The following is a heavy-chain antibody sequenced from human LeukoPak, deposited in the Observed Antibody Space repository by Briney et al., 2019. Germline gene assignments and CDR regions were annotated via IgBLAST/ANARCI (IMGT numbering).Heavy chain of an antibody. D-gene: IGHD2-15*01. CDR3: AREYRGYCSGSSCYGWFDP. Sequence: SQTLSLTCTVSGDSISSGNYYWSWIRQHPGKGLEWIGYIYYSGSTYYNPSLKSRVTASMDTSKNQFSLKLNSVSAADTAVYYCAREYRGYCSGSSCYGWFDPWGQGTLVTVSS. V-gene: IGHV4-31*03. J-gene: IGHJ5*02. CDR2: IYYSGST. CDR1: GDSISSGNYY.